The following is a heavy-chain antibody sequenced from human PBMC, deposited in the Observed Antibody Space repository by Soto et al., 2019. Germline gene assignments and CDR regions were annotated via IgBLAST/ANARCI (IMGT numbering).Heavy chain of an antibody. D-gene: IGHD2-21*01. CDR1: GFTFSTYW. J-gene: IGHJ4*02. Sequence: GGSLRLSCAASGFTFSTYWMHWVRQAPGTGLVWVSRINSDGSITNYADSVKGRFSISRDNAKKSLYLQMNSLRPDDTAFYFCVKAGVRDLIVEVPVYFDIWGLGTLVTVSS. V-gene: IGHV3-74*01. CDR3: VKAGVRDLIVEVPVYFDI. CDR2: INSDGSIT.